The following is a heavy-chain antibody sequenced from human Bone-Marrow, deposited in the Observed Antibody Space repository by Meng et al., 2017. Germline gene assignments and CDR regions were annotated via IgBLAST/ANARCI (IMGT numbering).Heavy chain of an antibody. D-gene: IGHD3-10*01. Sequence: QVRLRLWGAGRLEPSDTLSLTCAVYGGSFSGYYWSWIRQPPGKGLEWIGEINHSGSTNYNPSLKSRVTISVDTSKNQFSLKLSSVTAADTAVYYCARAYYGSGSYYQNWGQGTLVTVSS. V-gene: IGHV4-34*01. J-gene: IGHJ4*02. CDR3: ARAYYGSGSYYQN. CDR2: INHSGST. CDR1: GGSFSGYY.